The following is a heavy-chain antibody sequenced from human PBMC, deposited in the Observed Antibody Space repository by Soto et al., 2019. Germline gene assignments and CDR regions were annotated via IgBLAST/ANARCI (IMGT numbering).Heavy chain of an antibody. V-gene: IGHV3-9*01. Sequence: EVQLVESGGGLVQPGRSQRLSCAASGFWFEDYGMHWLRQAPGKGLEWVSSISWNSRNIAYADSVKGRFTVSRDNAKNSLYLHMNSLRPEDTALYYCAKDISRYQLVLITEGMDVWGQGTTVTVSS. CDR2: ISWNSRNI. J-gene: IGHJ6*02. CDR1: GFWFEDYG. D-gene: IGHD3-10*01. CDR3: AKDISRYQLVLITEGMDV.